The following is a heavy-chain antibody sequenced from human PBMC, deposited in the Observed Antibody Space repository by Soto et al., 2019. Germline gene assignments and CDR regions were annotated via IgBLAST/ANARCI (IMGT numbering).Heavy chain of an antibody. J-gene: IGHJ4*02. D-gene: IGHD1-26*01. CDR1: GFTVSSNY. V-gene: IGHV3-53*04. CDR2: IYSGGST. CDR3: ARDIPSGGSFDY. Sequence: GGSLRLSCAASGFTVSSNYMSWVRQAPGKGLEWVSVIYSGGSTDYVDSVKGRFTNSRHNSKNTLYLQMNSLSAEDTAVYYCARDIPSGGSFDYWGQGTLVTVSS.